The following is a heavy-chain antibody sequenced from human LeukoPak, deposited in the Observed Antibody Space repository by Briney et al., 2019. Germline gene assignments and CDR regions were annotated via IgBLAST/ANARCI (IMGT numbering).Heavy chain of an antibody. CDR2: INPNSGGT. CDR3: AGGAEVPAAATWFAP. D-gene: IGHD2-2*01. V-gene: IGHV1-2*02. Sequence: ASVKVSCKASGYTFTGYYMHWVRQAPGQGLEWMGWINPNSGGTNYAQKFQGRVTMTRDTSISTAYMELSRLRSDDTAVYYCAGGAEVPAAATWFAPWGKETLVTVS. CDR1: GYTFTGYY. J-gene: IGHJ5*02.